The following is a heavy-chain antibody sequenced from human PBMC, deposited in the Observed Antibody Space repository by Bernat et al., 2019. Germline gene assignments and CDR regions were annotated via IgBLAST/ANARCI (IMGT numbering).Heavy chain of an antibody. D-gene: IGHD5-12*01. V-gene: IGHV3-53*04. J-gene: IGHJ5*02. CDR1: GFTVSSNY. CDR3: AREVGYSGYDWGNWFDP. CDR2: IYSGGST. Sequence: VQLVESGGGVVQPGRSLRLSCAASGFTVSSNYMSWVRQAPGKGLEWVSVIYSGGSTYYADSVKGRFTISRHNSKNTLYLQMNSLRAEDTAVYYCAREVGYSGYDWGNWFDPWGQGTLVTVSS.